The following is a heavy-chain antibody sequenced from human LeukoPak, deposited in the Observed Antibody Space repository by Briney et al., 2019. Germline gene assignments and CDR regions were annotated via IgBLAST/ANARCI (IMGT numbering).Heavy chain of an antibody. CDR1: GESFSGYY. V-gene: IGHV4-31*11. J-gene: IGHJ3*02. CDR2: IFHSGTT. Sequence: SETLSLTCAVSGESFSGYYWSWVRQHPGKGLEWMGYIFHSGTTYYNPYPKSRLSISVDTSKSQFSLKLSSVTAADTAVYYCARDRNYYGRSGYRAFDIWGQGTMVTVSS. CDR3: ARDRNYYGRSGYRAFDI. D-gene: IGHD3-22*01.